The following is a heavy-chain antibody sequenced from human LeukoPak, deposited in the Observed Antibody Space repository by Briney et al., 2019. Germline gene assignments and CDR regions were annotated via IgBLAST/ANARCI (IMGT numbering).Heavy chain of an antibody. D-gene: IGHD3-22*01. CDR3: TTELGISMITTSGYYLDY. J-gene: IGHJ4*02. Sequence: GGSLRLSCAPAGFTFRNAWMTWVRQAPGKGLEWVGRIKSKPDGATTDYAAPVKGRFTISRDDSRNTLYLQMNSLKTEDTAVYYCTTELGISMITTSGYYLDYWGQGTLVTVSS. CDR2: IKSKPDGATT. V-gene: IGHV3-15*01. CDR1: GFTFRNAW.